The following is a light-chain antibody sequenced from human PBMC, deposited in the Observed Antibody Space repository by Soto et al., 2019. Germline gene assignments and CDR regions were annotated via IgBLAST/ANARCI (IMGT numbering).Light chain of an antibody. J-gene: IGLJ1*01. Sequence: QSVLTQPASVSGSPGQSITISCTGTSSDVGSYNLVSWYQQHPGKAPKLMIYEGSKRPSGVSNRFSGSKSGNTASLTISGLQAEDEADYYCCSYAGSSTLVFRTGTKATVL. CDR3: CSYAGSSTLV. CDR2: EGS. CDR1: SSDVGSYNL. V-gene: IGLV2-23*01.